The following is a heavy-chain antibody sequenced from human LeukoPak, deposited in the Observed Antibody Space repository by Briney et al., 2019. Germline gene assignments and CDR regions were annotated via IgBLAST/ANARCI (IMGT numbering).Heavy chain of an antibody. D-gene: IGHD6-19*01. CDR2: IYYSGSP. V-gene: IGHV4-59*08. J-gene: IGHJ6*02. CDR3: ARSIVVAGFVSDYYYYGMDV. Sequence: SETLSLTCTVSGGSINSYYWSWVRQPPGKGLEWVGYIYYSGSPTYNPSLKSRVAISIHTSKKHFSLKLSSVTAADTAVYYCARSIVVAGFVSDYYYYGMDVWGQGTTVTVSS. CDR1: GGSINSYY.